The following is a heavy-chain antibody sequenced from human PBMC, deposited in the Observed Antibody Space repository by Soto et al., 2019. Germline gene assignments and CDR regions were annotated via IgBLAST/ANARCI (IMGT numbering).Heavy chain of an antibody. Sequence: SETLXLTCTVSGGSISSYYWSWIRQPPGKGLEWIGYIYYSGSTNYNPSLKSRVTISVDTSKNQFSLKLYSVTTADTAMYYCARLPWADYGGIFDPWGQGTLVTVS. CDR1: GGSISSYY. CDR3: ARLPWADYGGIFDP. V-gene: IGHV4-59*01. CDR2: IYYSGST. J-gene: IGHJ5*02. D-gene: IGHD4-17*01.